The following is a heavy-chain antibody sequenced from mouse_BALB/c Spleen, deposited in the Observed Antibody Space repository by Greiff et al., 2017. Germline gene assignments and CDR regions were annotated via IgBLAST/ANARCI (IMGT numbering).Heavy chain of an antibody. CDR3: ARSSYYGSRAMDY. J-gene: IGHJ4*01. CDR1: GYTFTSYW. V-gene: IGHV1-7*01. D-gene: IGHD1-1*01. Sequence: VQLQESGAELAKPGASVKMSCKASGYTFTSYWMHWVKQRPGQGLEWIGYINPSTGYTEYNQKFKDKATLTADKSSSTAYMQLSSLTSEDSAVYYCARSSYYGSRAMDYWGQGTSVTVSS. CDR2: INPSTGYT.